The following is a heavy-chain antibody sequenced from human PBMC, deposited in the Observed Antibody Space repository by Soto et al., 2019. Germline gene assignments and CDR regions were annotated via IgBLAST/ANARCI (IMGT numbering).Heavy chain of an antibody. CDR3: ARIPYYYDTGGTDYF. CDR1: GYIFTKYG. Sequence: QVQVVQSGPELKKPGASVKVSCKAQGYIFTKYGIGWVRQAPGHGLEWMGLINVYNGDRKVAQKFQDRVSMTTDTATDTAYMELKSLRSGDTAVYYCARIPYYYDTGGTDYFWGPGTLVTVSS. J-gene: IGHJ4*02. D-gene: IGHD3-22*01. CDR2: INVYNGDR. V-gene: IGHV1-18*01.